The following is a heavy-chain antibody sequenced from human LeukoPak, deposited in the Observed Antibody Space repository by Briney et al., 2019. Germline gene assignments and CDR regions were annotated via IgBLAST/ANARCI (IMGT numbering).Heavy chain of an antibody. J-gene: IGHJ4*02. D-gene: IGHD6-19*01. Sequence: GRSLRLSCAASGFTFSSYGMHWVRQAPGKGLEWVAVISYDGSNKYYADSVKGRFTISRDNSKNTLYLQMNSLRAEDTAVYYCAKEAGGIAVAGEARYSDYWGQGTLVTVSS. V-gene: IGHV3-30*18. CDR3: AKEAGGIAVAGEARYSDY. CDR1: GFTFSSYG. CDR2: ISYDGSNK.